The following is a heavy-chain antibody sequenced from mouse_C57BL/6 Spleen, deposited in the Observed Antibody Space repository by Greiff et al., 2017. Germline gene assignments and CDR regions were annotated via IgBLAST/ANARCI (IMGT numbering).Heavy chain of an antibody. CDR3: AREGDYDGFDY. V-gene: IGHV1-64*01. D-gene: IGHD2-4*01. CDR2: IHPNSGST. CDR1: GYTFTSYW. Sequence: VQLQQPGAELVKPGASVKLSCKASGYTFTSYWMHWVKQRPGQGLEWIGMIHPNSGSTNYNEKCKSKATLTVDKSSSTAYMQLSGLTSEDSAVYYCAREGDYDGFDYWGQGTTLTVSS. J-gene: IGHJ2*01.